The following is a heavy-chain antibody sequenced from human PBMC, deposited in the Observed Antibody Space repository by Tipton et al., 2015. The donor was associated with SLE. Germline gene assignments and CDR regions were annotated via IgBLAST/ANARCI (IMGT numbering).Heavy chain of an antibody. D-gene: IGHD3-22*01. V-gene: IGHV4-38-2*02. CDR3: ALQCDNSGYYWF. J-gene: IGHJ4*02. CDR2: LYHIGST. CDR1: GYSISSGYY. Sequence: TLSLTCTVSGYSISSGYYWGWIRQPPGKGLEWIGSLYHIGSTYYNPSLKSRVTISVDTSKKHFSLKMTSVTAADTAVYYCALQCDNSGYYWFWGQGTLVTVSP.